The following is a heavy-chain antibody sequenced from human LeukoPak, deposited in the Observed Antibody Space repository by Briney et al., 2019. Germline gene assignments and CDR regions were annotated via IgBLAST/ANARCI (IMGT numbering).Heavy chain of an antibody. CDR3: ADVDYGENWYFDL. J-gene: IGHJ2*01. CDR2: IYHSGSA. CDR1: GYSISSGYY. D-gene: IGHD4-17*01. Sequence: SETLSLTCTVSGYSISSGYYWGWIRQPPGKGLEWIGSIYHSGSAYYNPSLKSRVTISVDTSKNQFSLKLSSVTAADTAVYYCADVDYGENWYFDLWGRGTLVTVSS. V-gene: IGHV4-38-2*02.